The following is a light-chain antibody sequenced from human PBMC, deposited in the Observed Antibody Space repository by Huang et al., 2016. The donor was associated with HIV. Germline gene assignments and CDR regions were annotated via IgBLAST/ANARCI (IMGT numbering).Light chain of an antibody. CDR2: EAS. Sequence: EIVMTQSPATLSVSPGERATLYCRASQNIGGSLAWDQKNPGQAPRLLIYEASTRATGIPARFSGSESGTDFTLTISSLQSEDFAVYYCQQYNDWSAVTFGGGTKVEI. V-gene: IGKV3-15*01. CDR1: QNIGGS. J-gene: IGKJ4*01. CDR3: QQYNDWSAVT.